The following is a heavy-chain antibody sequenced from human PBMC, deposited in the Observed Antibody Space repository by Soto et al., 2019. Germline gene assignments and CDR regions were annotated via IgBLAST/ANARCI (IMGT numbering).Heavy chain of an antibody. D-gene: IGHD6-13*01. CDR1: GFTFSTYA. Sequence: GGSLRLSCAASGFTFSTYAMSWVRQAPGKGLEWVSAISGSGGSTYYADSVRGRFTISRDNSKNTLYLQMNSLRAEDTALYYCAKDRRIAAAIQYYFDYWGQGTLVTVSS. CDR2: ISGSGGST. CDR3: AKDRRIAAAIQYYFDY. V-gene: IGHV3-23*01. J-gene: IGHJ4*02.